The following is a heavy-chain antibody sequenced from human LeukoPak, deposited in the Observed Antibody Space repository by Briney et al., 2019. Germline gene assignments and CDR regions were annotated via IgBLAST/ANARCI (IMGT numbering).Heavy chain of an antibody. V-gene: IGHV1-2*02. Sequence: ASVKVSCKASGYTFTGYYMHWVRQAPGQGLEWMGWINPNSGGTNYAQKFQGRVTMTRDTSISTAYMELSRLRSDDTAVYYCARDSARQGWFDPWGQGTLVTVSS. CDR3: ARDSARQGWFDP. CDR2: INPNSGGT. CDR1: GYTFTGYY. J-gene: IGHJ5*02.